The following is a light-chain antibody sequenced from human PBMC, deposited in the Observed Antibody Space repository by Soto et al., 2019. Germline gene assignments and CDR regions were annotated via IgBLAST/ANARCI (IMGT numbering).Light chain of an antibody. CDR3: QHFFSPPFP. J-gene: IGKJ2*01. Sequence: DLVMTQSPDSLAVSLGERATINCKSSQSLLASCNNMNCLAWYQHKPGQPPKMLILWASTRESGVPDRFSGSGSGTDFTLTISSLQAEDAAVYYCQHFFSPPFPFGQGTKLEIK. CDR1: QSLLASCNNMNC. V-gene: IGKV4-1*01. CDR2: WAS.